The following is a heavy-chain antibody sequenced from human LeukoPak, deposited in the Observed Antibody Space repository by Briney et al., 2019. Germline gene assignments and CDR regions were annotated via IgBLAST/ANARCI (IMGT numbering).Heavy chain of an antibody. J-gene: IGHJ6*03. CDR1: GFTFDDYT. V-gene: IGHV3-43*01. Sequence: GGSLRLSCAASGFTFDDYTMHWVRQAPGKGLEWVSVISWDGGSTYYADSVKGRFAISRDNSKNSLYLQMNSVTIEDTALYYCVKEEGWYYYMDVWGKGTTVTVSS. CDR2: ISWDGGST. CDR3: VKEEGWYYYMDV. D-gene: IGHD5-24*01.